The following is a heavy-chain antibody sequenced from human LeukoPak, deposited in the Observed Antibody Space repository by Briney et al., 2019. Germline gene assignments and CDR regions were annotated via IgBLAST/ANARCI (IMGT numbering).Heavy chain of an antibody. V-gene: IGHV3-30*04. Sequence: HPGGSLRLSCAASGFTFSSYAMHWVRQAPGKGLEWVAVISYDGSNKYYADSVKGRFTISRDNSKNTLYLQMNSLRAEDTAVYYCARDHLSYYNVLGYWGQGTLVTVSS. CDR2: ISYDGSNK. D-gene: IGHD3-10*01. CDR1: GFTFSSYA. J-gene: IGHJ4*02. CDR3: ARDHLSYYNVLGY.